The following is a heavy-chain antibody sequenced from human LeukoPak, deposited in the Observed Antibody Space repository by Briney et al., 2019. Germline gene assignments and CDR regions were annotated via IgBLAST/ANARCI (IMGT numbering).Heavy chain of an antibody. CDR3: AKDWYGDYAGPFDP. CDR1: GFTFSSYA. V-gene: IGHV3-23*01. Sequence: RGSLRLSCAASGFTFSSYAMSWVRQAPGKGLEWVSAISGSGGSTYYADSVKGRFTISRDNSKNTLYLQMNSLRAEDTAVYYCAKDWYGDYAGPFDPWGQGTLVTVSS. D-gene: IGHD4-17*01. CDR2: ISGSGGST. J-gene: IGHJ5*02.